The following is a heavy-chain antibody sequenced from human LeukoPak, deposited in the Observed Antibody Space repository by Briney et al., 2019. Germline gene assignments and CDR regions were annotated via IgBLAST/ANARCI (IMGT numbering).Heavy chain of an antibody. D-gene: IGHD6-19*01. CDR3: ARGFIAVAGTSFDY. CDR1: GFTFSSYA. CDR2: ISYDGSNK. Sequence: GGSLRLSCAASGFTFSSYAMHWVRQAPGXXXEWVAVISYDGSNKYYADSVKGRFTISRDNSKNTLYLQMNSLRAEDTAVYYCARGFIAVAGTSFDYWGQGTLVTVSS. V-gene: IGHV3-30-3*01. J-gene: IGHJ4*02.